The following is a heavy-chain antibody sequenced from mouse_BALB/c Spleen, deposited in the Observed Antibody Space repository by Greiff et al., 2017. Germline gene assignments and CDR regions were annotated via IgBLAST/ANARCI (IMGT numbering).Heavy chain of an antibody. J-gene: IGHJ4*01. CDR2: ISNGGGST. CDR3: ARQGLRGGYYAMDY. Sequence: EVQLQESGGGLVQPGGSLNLSCAASGFTFSSYTMSWVRQTPEKRLEWVAYISNGGGSTYYPDTVKGRFTISRDNAKNTLYLQMSSLKSEDTAMYYCARQGLRGGYYAMDYWGQGTSVTVSS. CDR1: GFTFSSYT. D-gene: IGHD2-4*01. V-gene: IGHV5-12-2*01.